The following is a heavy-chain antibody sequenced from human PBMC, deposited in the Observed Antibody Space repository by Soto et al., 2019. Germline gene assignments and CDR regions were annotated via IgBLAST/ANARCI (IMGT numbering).Heavy chain of an antibody. CDR2: INSGGSLI. Sequence: GGSLRLSCVGSGFRFNEYEINWVRQAPGKGLEWIAYINSGGSLIYYAASVKGRFTISRDNSKNMLYLQMNSLRTEDTALYYCAKVRSTVVVAAANYWGQGTLVTVSS. CDR3: AKVRSTVVVAAANY. CDR1: GFRFNEYE. D-gene: IGHD2-15*01. J-gene: IGHJ4*02. V-gene: IGHV3-48*03.